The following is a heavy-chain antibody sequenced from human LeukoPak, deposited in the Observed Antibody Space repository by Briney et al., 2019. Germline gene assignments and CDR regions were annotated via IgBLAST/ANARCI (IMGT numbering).Heavy chain of an antibody. CDR3: ARDGGLPYYFDY. D-gene: IGHD2-15*01. CDR2: INCNGGST. Sequence: GGSLRLSCAASGFTFDDYGMSWVRQAPGKGLEWVSGINCNGGSTGYADSVKGRFTISRDNAKNSLYLQMNSLRAEDTALYYCARDGGLPYYFDYWGQGTLVTVSS. V-gene: IGHV3-20*04. J-gene: IGHJ4*02. CDR1: GFTFDDYG.